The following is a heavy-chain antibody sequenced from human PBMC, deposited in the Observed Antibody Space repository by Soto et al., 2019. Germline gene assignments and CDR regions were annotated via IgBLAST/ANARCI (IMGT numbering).Heavy chain of an antibody. CDR1: GFTFSSYS. CDR3: ARDPAIYSGKFDYGLDV. V-gene: IGHV3-21*01. Sequence: PGGSLRLSCAASGFTFSSYSMNWVRQAPGKGLEWVSSISSSSSYIYYADSVKGRFTISRDNAKNSLYLQMNSLRAEDTAVYFCARDPAIYSGKFDYGLDVWGRGTTVTVYS. D-gene: IGHD4-4*01. CDR2: ISSSSSYI. J-gene: IGHJ6*02.